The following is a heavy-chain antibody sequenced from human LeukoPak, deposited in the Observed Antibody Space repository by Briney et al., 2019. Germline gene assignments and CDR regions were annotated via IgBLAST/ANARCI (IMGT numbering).Heavy chain of an antibody. D-gene: IGHD6-13*01. Sequence: GGSLRLSCAASGFTLSSYSMNWVRQAPGKGLEWISYISSSGSTIYNEDSVKGRFTISRDNAKNSLFLQMNSLRAEDTAVYYCARDPRYSSSWSQGDYMDVWGKGTTVTVSS. V-gene: IGHV3-48*04. J-gene: IGHJ6*03. CDR1: GFTLSSYS. CDR2: ISSSGSTI. CDR3: ARDPRYSSSWSQGDYMDV.